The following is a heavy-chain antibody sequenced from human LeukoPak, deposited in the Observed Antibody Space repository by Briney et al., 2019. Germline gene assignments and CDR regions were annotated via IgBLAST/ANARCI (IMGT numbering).Heavy chain of an antibody. Sequence: PGGSLRLSCAASGLTFSDYYMSWVRQAPGKGLEWVAVIYSSGSTYYEDSVNGRCTISRDTSKSSMYLQMDHLRAEDTAVYYCASAREYCINSNCYEYFQDWGQGTLVTVSS. CDR2: IYSSGST. D-gene: IGHD2-2*01. V-gene: IGHV3-53*01. CDR3: ASAREYCINSNCYEYFQD. J-gene: IGHJ1*01. CDR1: GLTFSDYY.